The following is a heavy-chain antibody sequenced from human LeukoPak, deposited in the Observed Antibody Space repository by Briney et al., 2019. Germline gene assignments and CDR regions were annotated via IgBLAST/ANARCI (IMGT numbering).Heavy chain of an antibody. Sequence: GASVKVSCKASGYTFTSYAMHWVRQAPGQRLEWMGWINAGNGNTKYSQKFQGRVTITRDTSASTAYMELSSLRSEDTAVYYCARDADSSWTYYFGYWGQGTLVTVSS. CDR3: ARDADSSWTYYFGY. CDR2: INAGNGNT. J-gene: IGHJ4*02. V-gene: IGHV1-3*01. D-gene: IGHD6-13*01. CDR1: GYTFTSYA.